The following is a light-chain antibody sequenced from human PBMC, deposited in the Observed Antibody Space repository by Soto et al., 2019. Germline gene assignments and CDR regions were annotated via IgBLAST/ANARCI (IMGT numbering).Light chain of an antibody. J-gene: IGKJ5*01. Sequence: DIQMTQSPSTLSASVGDRVTITCRASQGISSWLAWYQQKPGKAPKLLIYAASSLQSGVPSRFSGSGSGTDFTLTISRLEPEDFAVYYCQQYGRSEITFGQGTRLEI. CDR3: QQYGRSEIT. CDR2: AAS. CDR1: QGISSW. V-gene: IGKV1D-16*01.